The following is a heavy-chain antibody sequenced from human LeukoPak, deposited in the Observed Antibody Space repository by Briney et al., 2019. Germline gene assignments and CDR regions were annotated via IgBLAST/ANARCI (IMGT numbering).Heavy chain of an antibody. CDR1: GFTFSSYS. D-gene: IGHD6-13*01. Sequence: GGSLRLSCAASGFTFSSYSMNWVRQAPGKGLEYVSAISSNGDSTYYANSVKGRFTISRDNSKNTLYLQMGSLRAEDMAVYYCARAWANSSSWSYYFDYWGQGTLVTVSS. CDR2: ISSNGDST. J-gene: IGHJ4*02. CDR3: ARAWANSSSWSYYFDY. V-gene: IGHV3-64*01.